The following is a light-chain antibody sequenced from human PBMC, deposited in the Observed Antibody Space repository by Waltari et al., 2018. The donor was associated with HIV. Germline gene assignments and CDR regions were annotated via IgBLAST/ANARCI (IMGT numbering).Light chain of an antibody. Sequence: SALTQPPSASGSPGQSLTLSCTGTIGKVCGYDYVSWYQPHPGKATKLLIDEVSQRPSGVPARFSGSKSGNTASLTVSGLQAEDEADYHCMSYTGHNRWVFGGGTKLTVL. CDR2: EVS. CDR1: IGKVCGYDY. CDR3: MSYTGHNRWV. V-gene: IGLV2-8*01. J-gene: IGLJ3*02.